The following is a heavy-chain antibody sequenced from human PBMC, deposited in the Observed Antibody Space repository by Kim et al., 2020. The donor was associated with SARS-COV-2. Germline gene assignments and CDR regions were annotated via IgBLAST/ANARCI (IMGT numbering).Heavy chain of an antibody. CDR2: ISSSSSYI. V-gene: IGHV3-21*01. CDR3: ARAPVKPRMASHSPKVYYYYYGMDV. D-gene: IGHD5-12*01. J-gene: IGHJ6*02. Sequence: GGSLRLSCAASGFTFSSYSMNWVRQAPGKGLEWVSSISSSSSYIYYADSVKGRFTISRDNAKNSLYLQMNSLRAEDTAVYYCARAPVKPRMASHSPKVYYYYYGMDVWGQGTTVTVSS. CDR1: GFTFSSYS.